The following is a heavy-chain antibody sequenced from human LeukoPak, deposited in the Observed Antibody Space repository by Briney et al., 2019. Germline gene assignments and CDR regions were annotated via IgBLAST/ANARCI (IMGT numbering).Heavy chain of an antibody. J-gene: IGHJ4*02. D-gene: IGHD5-12*01. CDR3: ARGATPKKYYFDY. V-gene: IGHV3-66*01. Sequence: GGSLRLSCAASGFTVSSNYMSWVRQAPGKGLEWVSVIYSGGSTYYADSVKGRFTISRDNSKNTLYLQMNSLRVEDTAVYYCARGATPKKYYFDYWGQGTLVTVSS. CDR2: IYSGGST. CDR1: GFTVSSNY.